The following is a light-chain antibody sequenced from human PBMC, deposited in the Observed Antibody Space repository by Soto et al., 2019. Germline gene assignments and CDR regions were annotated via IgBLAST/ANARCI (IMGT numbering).Light chain of an antibody. CDR1: QSVSSY. V-gene: IGKV3-11*01. Sequence: EIVLTQSPSTLSLSLGERATISCRASQSVSSYLAWYQQKPGQAPKLLIYAASNGATGIPARFSGSGSGTDFTLTLSSLDPEAFAVYYCQQRNNLTFGQGTKVEIK. CDR3: QQRNNLT. CDR2: AAS. J-gene: IGKJ1*01.